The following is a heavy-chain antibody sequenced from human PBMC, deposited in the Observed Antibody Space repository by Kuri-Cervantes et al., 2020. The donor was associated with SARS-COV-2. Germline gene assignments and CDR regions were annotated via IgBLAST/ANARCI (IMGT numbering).Heavy chain of an antibody. CDR1: GYTFTSYG. V-gene: IGHV1-18*01. D-gene: IGHD4-17*01. J-gene: IGHJ4*02. CDR2: ISAYNGNT. Sequence: ASVKVSCKASGYTFTSYGISWVRQAPGQGLEWMGWISAYNGNTNYAQKLQGRVTMTTDTSTSKAYMGLRSLRSDDTAVYYCASWGRDMTTVTWVDYWGQGTLVTVSS. CDR3: ASWGRDMTTVTWVDY.